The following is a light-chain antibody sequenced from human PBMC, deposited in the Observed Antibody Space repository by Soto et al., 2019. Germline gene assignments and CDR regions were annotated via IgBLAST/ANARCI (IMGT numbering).Light chain of an antibody. CDR3: QQRSNWPPIT. Sequence: EIVLTQSPPTLSLSPGVRATLSCRASQSVSSYLAWYQQKPGQAPRLLIYDASNRATGIPARFSGSGSRTDFTLTISSLEPEDFAVYYCQQRSNWPPITFVQGTRLEIK. CDR2: DAS. CDR1: QSVSSY. V-gene: IGKV3-11*01. J-gene: IGKJ5*01.